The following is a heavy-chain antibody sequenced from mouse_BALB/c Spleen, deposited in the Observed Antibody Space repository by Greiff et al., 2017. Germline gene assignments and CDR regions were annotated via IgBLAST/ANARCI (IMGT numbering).Heavy chain of an antibody. J-gene: IGHJ2*01. V-gene: IGHV14-3*02. CDR3: ARWGNYLYYFDY. Sequence: EVQLQQSGAELVKPGASVKLSCTASGFNIKDTYMHWVKQRPEQGLEWIGRIDPANGNTKYDPKFQGKATITADTSSNTAYLQPSSLTSEDTAVYYCARWGNYLYYFDYWGQGTTLTVSS. CDR1: GFNIKDTY. CDR2: IDPANGNT. D-gene: IGHD2-1*01.